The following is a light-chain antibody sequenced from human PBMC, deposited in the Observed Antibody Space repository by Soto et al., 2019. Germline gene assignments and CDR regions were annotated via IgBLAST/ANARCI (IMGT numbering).Light chain of an antibody. CDR3: QQYGRSRT. J-gene: IGKJ1*01. Sequence: EIVLTQSPGTLSLSPGERATLSCRASQSVSSSYLAWYQHKPGQAPRLLIYGASSRATGIPDRVSGSGSGTDFTLTISRLEPEVFAVYFCQQYGRSRTFGQGPKVEIK. V-gene: IGKV3-20*01. CDR1: QSVSSSY. CDR2: GAS.